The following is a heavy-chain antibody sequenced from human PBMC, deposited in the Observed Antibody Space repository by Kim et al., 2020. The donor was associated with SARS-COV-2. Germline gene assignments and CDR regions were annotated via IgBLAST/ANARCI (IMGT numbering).Heavy chain of an antibody. CDR2: IYYSGST. V-gene: IGHV4-59*01. CDR1: GGSISSYY. CDR3: ARWTFRGVASFDY. D-gene: IGHD3-10*01. Sequence: SETLSLTCTVSGGSISSYYWSWIRQPPGKGLEWIGYIYYSGSTNYNPSLKSRVTISVDTSKNQFSLKLSSVTAADTAVYYCARWTFRGVASFDYWGQGTLVTVSS. J-gene: IGHJ4*02.